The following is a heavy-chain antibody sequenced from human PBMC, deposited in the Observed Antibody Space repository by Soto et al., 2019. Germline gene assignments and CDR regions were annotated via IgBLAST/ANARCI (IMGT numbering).Heavy chain of an antibody. J-gene: IGHJ4*02. CDR2: IYYSGST. CDR3: ARVPEAFGELLFDY. Sequence: PSETLSLTCTVSGGSISSYYWSWIRQPPGKGLEWIGYIYYSGSTNYNPSLKSRVTISVDTSKNQFSLKLSSVTAADTAVYYCARVPEAFGELLFDYWGQGTLFTVSS. CDR1: GGSISSYY. V-gene: IGHV4-59*01. D-gene: IGHD3-10*01.